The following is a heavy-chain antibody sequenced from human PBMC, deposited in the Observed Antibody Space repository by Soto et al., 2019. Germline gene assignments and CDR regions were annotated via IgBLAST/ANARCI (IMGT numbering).Heavy chain of an antibody. CDR3: ARGLLATSVGERGGGNYYYYGMDA. D-gene: IGHD3-10*01. V-gene: IGHV4-34*01. J-gene: IGHJ6*02. CDR2: INHSGST. CDR1: GGSFSGYY. Sequence: SETLSLTCAVYGGSFSGYYWSWIRQPPGKGLEWIGEINHSGSTNYNPSLKSRVTISVDTSKNQFSLKLSSVTAADTAVYYCARGLLATSVGERGGGNYYYYGMDAWGQGTTVT.